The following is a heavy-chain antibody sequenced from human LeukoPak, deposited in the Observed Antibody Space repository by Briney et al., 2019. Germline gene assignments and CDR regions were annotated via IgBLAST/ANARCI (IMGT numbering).Heavy chain of an antibody. CDR2: ISAYNGHT. CDR3: ARGGYDKLAHYYGMDV. D-gene: IGHD5-12*01. CDR1: GYVFVSYY. J-gene: IGHJ6*02. Sequence: GASVKVSSTASGYVFVSYYINWVRQAPGQRLEWMGSISAYNGHTNFAQKFQGRVTMTTDTATSTAYMEMRSLTSDDTAMYYCARGGYDKLAHYYGMDVWGQGTTVTVSS. V-gene: IGHV1-18*01.